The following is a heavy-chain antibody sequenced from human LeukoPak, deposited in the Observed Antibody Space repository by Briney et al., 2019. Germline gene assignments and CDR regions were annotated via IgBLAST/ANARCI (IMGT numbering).Heavy chain of an antibody. V-gene: IGHV4-59*01. CDR2: IYYSGST. CDR1: GGSISSYY. Sequence: SETLSLTCTVSGGSISSYYWSWIRQPPGKGLEWIGYIYYSGSTNYNPSLKSRVTISVDTSKNQFSPKLSSVTAADTAVYYCARDRYYYGSGSYRHYYYGMDVWGKGTTVTVSS. CDR3: ARDRYYYGSGSYRHYYYGMDV. J-gene: IGHJ6*04. D-gene: IGHD3-10*01.